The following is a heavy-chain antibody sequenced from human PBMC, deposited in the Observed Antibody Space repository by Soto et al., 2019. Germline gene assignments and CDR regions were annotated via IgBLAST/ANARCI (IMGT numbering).Heavy chain of an antibody. D-gene: IGHD6-19*01. Sequence: QVQLVQSGAEVKKPGASVKVSCKASGYTFTSYDINWVRQATGQGLEWMGWMNPNSGNTGYAQKFQGRVTMTRNTSLSTAYMELSSLRSEDTAVYYCARSPIVSGWTDYWYFDRWGRGTLVTVSS. CDR3: ARSPIVSGWTDYWYFDR. CDR2: MNPNSGNT. J-gene: IGHJ2*01. CDR1: GYTFTSYD. V-gene: IGHV1-8*01.